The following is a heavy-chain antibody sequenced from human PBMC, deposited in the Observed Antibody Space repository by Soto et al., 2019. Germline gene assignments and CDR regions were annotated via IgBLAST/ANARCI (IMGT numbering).Heavy chain of an antibody. V-gene: IGHV3-30*04. CDR3: ARAAVHLWWNFEY. D-gene: IGHD2-21*01. J-gene: IGHJ4*02. CDR2: ISPDGSDD. Sequence: QVQLVESGGAVVQPETSLRLYCDASGFTFTNYAMHWVRQAPGKGLEWVAIISPDGSDDSYAGSVKGRFTISRDNSRNTLYLQLNSLRPEDTAVYYCARAAVHLWWNFEYWGRGTQFTVSS. CDR1: GFTFTNYA.